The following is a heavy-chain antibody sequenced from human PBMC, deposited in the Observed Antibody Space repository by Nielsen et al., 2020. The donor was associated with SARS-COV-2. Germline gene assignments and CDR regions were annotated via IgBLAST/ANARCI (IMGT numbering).Heavy chain of an antibody. CDR2: INSDGKTT. D-gene: IGHD3-10*01. V-gene: IGHV3-74*01. J-gene: IGHJ4*02. Sequence: GGSLRLSCEASGFTINRYGMHWVRQAPGQGLVWLSRINSDGKTTSYADSVKGRFTISRDNAKNTLYLQMNSLRVEDTAVYYCASLFGESSGDYWGQGTLVSVSS. CDR1: GFTINRYG. CDR3: ASLFGESSGDY.